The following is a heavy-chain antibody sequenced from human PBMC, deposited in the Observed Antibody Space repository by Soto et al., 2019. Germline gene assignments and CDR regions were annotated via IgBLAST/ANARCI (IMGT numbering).Heavy chain of an antibody. CDR3: ARSRVRGGYYFDY. V-gene: IGHV1-3*04. CDR1: GYTFTTYA. D-gene: IGHD3-16*01. Sequence: QVQVVQSGAEVKKPGASVKVSCKASGYTFTTYAIHWVRQAPGQSLEWMGWINTGNGNTYYSQKMQARVTITRDTSASTAYMELSRLRSEGTAVYYCARSRVRGGYYFDYWGQGALVTVSS. J-gene: IGHJ4*02. CDR2: INTGNGNT.